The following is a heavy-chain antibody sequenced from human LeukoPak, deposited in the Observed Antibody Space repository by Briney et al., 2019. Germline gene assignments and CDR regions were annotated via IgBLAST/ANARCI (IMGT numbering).Heavy chain of an antibody. D-gene: IGHD3-10*01. Sequence: ASVKVSCKASGYTFTSYGISWVRQAPGQGLEWMGWISAYNGNTNYAQKLQGRVTMTTDTSTSTAYMELSRLRSDDTAVYYCAREWVRGVIRDNWFDPWGQGTLVTVSS. V-gene: IGHV1-18*01. J-gene: IGHJ5*02. CDR3: AREWVRGVIRDNWFDP. CDR1: GYTFTSYG. CDR2: ISAYNGNT.